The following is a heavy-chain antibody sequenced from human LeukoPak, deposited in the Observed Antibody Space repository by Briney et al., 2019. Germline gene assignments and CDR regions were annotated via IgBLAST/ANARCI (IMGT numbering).Heavy chain of an antibody. CDR2: INPNSGGT. J-gene: IGHJ6*03. CDR1: GDTFTGHY. Sequence: ASVKVSCKASGDTFTGHYMHWVRQAPRQGLEWMGRINPNSGGTTYAQKFQGRVTMTRDTSISTAYMELYSLRSDDTAVYYCARDPREYSSTWYGGYYMDVWGKGTTVTVSS. D-gene: IGHD6-13*01. V-gene: IGHV1-2*06. CDR3: ARDPREYSSTWYGGYYMDV.